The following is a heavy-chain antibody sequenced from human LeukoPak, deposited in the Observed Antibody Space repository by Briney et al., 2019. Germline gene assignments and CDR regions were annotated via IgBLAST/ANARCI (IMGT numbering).Heavy chain of an antibody. D-gene: IGHD2-2*02. CDR3: ARGGDRSIVVVPAAIDHYYYYMDV. J-gene: IGHJ6*03. Sequence: GASVKVSCKASGYTFTSYGISWVRQAPGQGLEWMGWISAYNGNTNYAQKLQGRVTMTTDTSTSTAYMELRSLRSDDTAVYYCARGGDRSIVVVPAAIDHYYYYMDVWGKGTTVTVS. CDR2: ISAYNGNT. CDR1: GYTFTSYG. V-gene: IGHV1-18*01.